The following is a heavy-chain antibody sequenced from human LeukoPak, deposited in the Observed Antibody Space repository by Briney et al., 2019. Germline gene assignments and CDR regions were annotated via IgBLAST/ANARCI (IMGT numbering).Heavy chain of an antibody. CDR2: INPSGGST. CDR3: ARPNYDFWSGYQFDY. J-gene: IGHJ4*02. D-gene: IGHD3-3*01. CDR1: GYTFTSYY. V-gene: IGHV1-46*01. Sequence: GASVKVSCKASGYTFTSYYTHWVRQAPGQGLEWMGIINPSGGSTSYAQKFQGRVTMTRDMSTSTVYMELSSLRSEDTAVYYCARPNYDFWSGYQFDYWGQGTLVTVSS.